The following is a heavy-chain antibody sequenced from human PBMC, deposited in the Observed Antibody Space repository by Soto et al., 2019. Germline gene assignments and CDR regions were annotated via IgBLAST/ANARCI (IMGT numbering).Heavy chain of an antibody. V-gene: IGHV4-59*01. CDR2: IYYSGST. J-gene: IGHJ5*02. CDR3: ARGTNWNDAGYWFDP. Sequence: SETLSLTCTVSGGSISSYYWSWIRQPPGKGLEWIGYIYYSGSTNYNPSLKSRVTISVDTSKNQFSLKLSSVTAADTAVYYCARGTNWNDAGYWFDPWGQGTLVTVSS. CDR1: GGSISSYY. D-gene: IGHD1-1*01.